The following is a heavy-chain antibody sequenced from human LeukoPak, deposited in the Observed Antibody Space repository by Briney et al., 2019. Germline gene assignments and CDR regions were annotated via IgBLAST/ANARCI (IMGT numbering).Heavy chain of an antibody. CDR3: AKDPTETNWFFDY. J-gene: IGHJ4*02. D-gene: IGHD1/OR15-1a*01. Sequence: PGRSLRLSCAASGSTFSTYVMHWVRQAPGKGLEWVAVISYDGSYKYYADSVRGRFTISRDNSKNTLYLQMNSLRAEDTAVYYCAKDPTETNWFFDYWGQGTLVTVSS. CDR1: GSTFSTYV. CDR2: ISYDGSYK. V-gene: IGHV3-30*18.